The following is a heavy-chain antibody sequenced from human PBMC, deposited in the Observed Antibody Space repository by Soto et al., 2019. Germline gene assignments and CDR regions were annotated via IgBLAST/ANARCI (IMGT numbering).Heavy chain of an antibody. Sequence: QVQLVQSGVEVKKPGSSVKVSCKASGGTFSTYAINWVRQAPGQGLEWMGGIIPIFNSANYAQKFQGRVTIIADRSTSTAYMELSSLRSEDTAVYYCTATIYSDSYSYGMDVGGQGPTVTVSS. CDR2: IIPIFNSA. V-gene: IGHV1-69*06. CDR3: TATIYSDSYSYGMDV. CDR1: GGTFSTYA. J-gene: IGHJ6*02. D-gene: IGHD3-3*01.